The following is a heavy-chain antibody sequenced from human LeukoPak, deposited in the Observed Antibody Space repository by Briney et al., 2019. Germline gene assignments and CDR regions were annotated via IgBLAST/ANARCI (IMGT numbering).Heavy chain of an antibody. Sequence: PGGSLRLSCAASGFTFSSYWMSWVRQAPGKGPEWVATIKQDGSEKYYVGSVKGRFTISRDNAKNSLYLQMNNLRAEDTAVCYCARDRGSSWFDPWGQGTLVTVSS. D-gene: IGHD6-6*01. V-gene: IGHV3-7*01. CDR1: GFTFSSYW. CDR3: ARDRGSSWFDP. J-gene: IGHJ5*02. CDR2: IKQDGSEK.